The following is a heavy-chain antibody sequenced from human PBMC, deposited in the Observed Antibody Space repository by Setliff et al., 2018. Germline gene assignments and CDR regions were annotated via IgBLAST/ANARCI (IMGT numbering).Heavy chain of an antibody. CDR2: ISGSGGTT. CDR1: GFTFSSYA. D-gene: IGHD2-2*02. CDR3: ARSSAPIKRDYMDV. V-gene: IGHV3-23*01. J-gene: IGHJ6*03. Sequence: GSLRLSCAASGFTFSSYAMSWVRQAPGKGLEWVSAISGSGGTTYYADSVKGRFTISRDNSKNTLYLQMNSLRADDAAVYYCARSSAPIKRDYMDVWGKGTTVTVSS.